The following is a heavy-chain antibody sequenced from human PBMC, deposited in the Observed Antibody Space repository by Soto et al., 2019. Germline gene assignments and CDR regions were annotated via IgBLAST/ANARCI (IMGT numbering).Heavy chain of an antibody. CDR1: GYTFTSYG. CDR3: ARDRVFVAAAPYYFDY. V-gene: IGHV1-18*01. J-gene: IGHJ4*02. CDR2: ISAYNGNT. Sequence: ASVKVSCKASGYTFTSYGISWVRQAPGQGLEWMGWISAYNGNTNYAQKLQGRVTMTTDTSTSTAYMELRSLRSDDTAVYYCARDRVFVAAAPYYFDYWGQGTLVTVSS. D-gene: IGHD6-13*01.